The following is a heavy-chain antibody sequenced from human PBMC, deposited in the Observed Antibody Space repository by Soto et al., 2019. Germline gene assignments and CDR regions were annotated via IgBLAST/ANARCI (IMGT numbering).Heavy chain of an antibody. J-gene: IGHJ6*02. CDR1: GFTFSTYA. D-gene: IGHD2-2*01. CDR2: LSYDGSNK. Sequence: QVQLVESGGGVVQPGRSLRLSCAASGFTFSTYAMHWVRQAPGKGLEWVAVLSYDGSNKYYADSVKGRFTISRDNSKNTLYLQMSSLRAEDTAVYYCARVVPAAMYYYHGMDVWGQGTTVTVSS. CDR3: ARVVPAAMYYYHGMDV. V-gene: IGHV3-30*03.